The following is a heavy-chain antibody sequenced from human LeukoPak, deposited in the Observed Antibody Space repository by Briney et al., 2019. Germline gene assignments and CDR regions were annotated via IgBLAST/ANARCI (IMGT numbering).Heavy chain of an antibody. J-gene: IGHJ4*02. CDR2: ISGSGGST. CDR3: AKAQTGYSSGWYYYGNDY. Sequence: GGSLRLSCAVSGFTFSSYAMTWVRQGPGKGLEWVSAISGSGGSTYYADSVKGRFTISRDNSKNTLYLQMNSLRAEDTAVYYCAKAQTGYSSGWYYYGNDYWGQGTLVTVSS. D-gene: IGHD6-19*01. V-gene: IGHV3-23*01. CDR1: GFTFSSYA.